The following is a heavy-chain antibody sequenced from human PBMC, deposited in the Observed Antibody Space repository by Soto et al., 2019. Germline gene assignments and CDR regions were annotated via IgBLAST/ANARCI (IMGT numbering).Heavy chain of an antibody. V-gene: IGHV1-24*01. D-gene: IGHD6-19*01. CDR1: GYTLTELS. CDR2: FDPEDGET. CDR3: ATPFYSSGWDAFDI. J-gene: IGHJ3*02. Sequence: GASVKVSCKVSGYTLTELSMHWVRQAPGKGLEWMGGFDPEDGETIYAQKFQGRVTMTEDTSTDTAYMELSSLRSEDTAVYYRATPFYSSGWDAFDIWGQGTMVTRLL.